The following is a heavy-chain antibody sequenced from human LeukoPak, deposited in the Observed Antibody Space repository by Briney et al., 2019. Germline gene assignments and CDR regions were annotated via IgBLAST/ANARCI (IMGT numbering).Heavy chain of an antibody. D-gene: IGHD6-13*01. CDR3: ARGGSSSQSFDY. V-gene: IGHV4-4*07. Sequence: SETLSLTCTVSGGSISSYYWSWIRQAAGKGLQWIGRIYTSGSTDYNPSLKTRLTMSVDTSKNQFSLKLSSVTAADAAVYYCARGGSSSQSFDYSGQGTLVTVSS. J-gene: IGHJ4*02. CDR2: IYTSGST. CDR1: GGSISSYY.